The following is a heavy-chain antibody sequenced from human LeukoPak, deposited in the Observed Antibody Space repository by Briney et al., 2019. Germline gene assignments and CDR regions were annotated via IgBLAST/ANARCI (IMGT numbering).Heavy chain of an antibody. CDR2: IYYSGST. CDR3: ARHTFGVVITNFDY. D-gene: IGHD3-3*01. J-gene: IGHJ4*02. Sequence: SGTLSLTCTVSGGSISSSSFYWGWIRQTPGKGLEWIGSIYYSGSTYYNPSLKSRVTISVDTSKNQFSLKLSSVTAADTAVYYCARHTFGVVITNFDYWGQGTLVTVSS. CDR1: GGSISSSSFY. V-gene: IGHV4-39*01.